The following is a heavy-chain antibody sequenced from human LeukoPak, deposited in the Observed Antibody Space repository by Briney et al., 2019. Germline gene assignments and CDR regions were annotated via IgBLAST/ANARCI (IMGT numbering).Heavy chain of an antibody. CDR2: IYHSGST. D-gene: IGHD3-22*01. CDR1: GGSISSGGYY. CDR3: ARNYDSSGYYYFDY. Sequence: PSETLSLTCTVSGGSISSGGYYWSWIRQPPGKGLEWIGYIYHSGSTYYNPSLKSRVTISVDRSKNQFSLKLSSVTAADTAVYYCARNYDSSGYYYFDYWGQGTLVTVSS. J-gene: IGHJ4*02. V-gene: IGHV4-30-2*01.